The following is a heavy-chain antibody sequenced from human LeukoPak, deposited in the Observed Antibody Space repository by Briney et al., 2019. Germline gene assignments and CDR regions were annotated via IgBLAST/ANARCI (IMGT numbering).Heavy chain of an antibody. CDR3: ANGLAASGNFLLRDYYYFIDV. CDR2: INGIGAAT. CDR1: GFTFNIYA. V-gene: IGHV3-23*01. Sequence: GGSLSLSGVASGFTFNIYAMHWVRQAPGKGLEWVSTINGIGAATYYADSFKGRFLISRDDSKSTVYLRMNKLRVEDSGLYYCANGLAASGNFLLRDYYYFIDVWGKGTTVIVS. J-gene: IGHJ6*03. D-gene: IGHD1-26*01.